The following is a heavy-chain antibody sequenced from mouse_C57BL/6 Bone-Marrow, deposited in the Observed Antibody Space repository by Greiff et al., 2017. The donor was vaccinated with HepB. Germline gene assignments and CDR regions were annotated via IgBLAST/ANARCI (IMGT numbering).Heavy chain of an antibody. Sequence: VKLMESGAELVKPGASVKISCKASGYAFSSYWMNWVKQRPGKGLEWIGQIYPGDGDTNYNGKFKGKATLTADKSSSTAYMQLSSLTSEDSAVYYCAREGYYYGPFAYWGQGTLVTVSA. CDR2: IYPGDGDT. J-gene: IGHJ3*01. V-gene: IGHV1-80*01. CDR1: GYAFSSYW. D-gene: IGHD1-1*01. CDR3: AREGYYYGPFAY.